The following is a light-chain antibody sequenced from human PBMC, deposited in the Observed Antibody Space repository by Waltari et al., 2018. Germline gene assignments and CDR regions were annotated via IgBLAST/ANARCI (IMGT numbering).Light chain of an antibody. V-gene: IGLV2-14*01. J-gene: IGLJ3*02. CDR2: DVT. Sequence: QSALTQPAPVSGSPGQSITISCTGTSSYVGGYNSVSWYQQHPGKAPKLMISDVTKRPAGVSDRFSGSKSGNTASLTISGLQAEDEADYYCNSFTSSSTLWVVGGGTKLTVL. CDR3: NSFTSSSTLWV. CDR1: SSYVGGYNS.